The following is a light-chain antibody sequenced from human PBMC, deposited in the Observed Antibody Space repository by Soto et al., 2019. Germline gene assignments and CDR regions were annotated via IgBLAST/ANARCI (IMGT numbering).Light chain of an antibody. J-gene: IGKJ1*01. CDR1: QSVSSNY. CDR2: GIS. V-gene: IGKV3-20*01. CDR3: EQYGSSPRT. Sequence: EIVLTQSPGTLSLSPGERATLSCRASQSVSSNYFAWYQQRPGQAPRLLIYGISSRATGIPDRFRGSGSGTDFTLTISRLEPEDFAVYYCEQYGSSPRTFGQGTKVDI.